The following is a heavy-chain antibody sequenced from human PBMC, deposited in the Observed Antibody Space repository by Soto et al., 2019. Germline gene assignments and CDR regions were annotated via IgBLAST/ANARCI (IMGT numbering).Heavy chain of an antibody. CDR3: ARRGSGWYGNYFDY. J-gene: IGHJ4*02. D-gene: IGHD6-19*01. V-gene: IGHV4-34*01. CDR1: GGSFSGYY. Sequence: SETLSLTCAVYGGSFSGYYWSWIRQPPGKGLEWIGEINHSGSTNYNPSLKSRVTIPVDTSKNQFSLKLSSVTAADTAVYYCARRGSGWYGNYFDYWGQGTLVTVSS. CDR2: INHSGST.